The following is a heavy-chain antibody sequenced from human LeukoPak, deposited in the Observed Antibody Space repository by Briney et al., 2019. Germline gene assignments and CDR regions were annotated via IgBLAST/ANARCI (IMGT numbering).Heavy chain of an antibody. Sequence: PGGSLRLSCAASGFTFSNYGMNWVRQAPGKGLEWVSGITANGGTTYYADSVKGRFTISRDNSKNTVYLQMNSLRAEDMAVYYCAKSSGSGLRLGELSLVDYWGQGTLVTVSS. J-gene: IGHJ4*02. CDR1: GFTFSNYG. CDR3: AKSSGSGLRLGELSLVDY. CDR2: ITANGGTT. D-gene: IGHD3-16*02. V-gene: IGHV3-23*01.